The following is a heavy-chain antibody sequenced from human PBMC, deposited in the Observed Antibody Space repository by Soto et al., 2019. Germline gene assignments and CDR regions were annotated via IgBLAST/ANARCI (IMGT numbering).Heavy chain of an antibody. J-gene: IGHJ4*02. V-gene: IGHV4-59*12. Sequence: SETLSLTCTVSGGSISSYYWSWIRQPPGKGLEWIGYIDYSGSTNYNPSLKSRVTISVDKSKNQFSLKLSSVTAEDTAVYYCAATPLVVVATNRIDYFDYWGQGTLVTVSS. D-gene: IGHD2-15*01. CDR2: IDYSGST. CDR1: GGSISSYY. CDR3: AATPLVVVATNRIDYFDY.